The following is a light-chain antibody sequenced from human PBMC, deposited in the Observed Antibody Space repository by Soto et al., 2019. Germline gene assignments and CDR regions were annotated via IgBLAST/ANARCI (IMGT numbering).Light chain of an antibody. CDR2: EVS. V-gene: IGLV2-14*01. CDR3: SSYTSSSTVV. J-gene: IGLJ3*02. CDR1: SSDVGSYKY. Sequence: QSALTQPASVSGSPGQSITVSCTGTSSDVGSYKYVSWYQQHPGKAPKLIIHEVSNRPSGVSNRFSGSKSGNTASLTISGLQSEDEADYYCSSYTSSSTVVFGGGTKLTVL.